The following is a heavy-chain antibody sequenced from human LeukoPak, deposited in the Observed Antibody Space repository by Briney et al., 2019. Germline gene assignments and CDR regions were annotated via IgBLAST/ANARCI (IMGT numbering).Heavy chain of an antibody. CDR3: AGGLSDYYTVGS. Sequence: GGSLRLSCAASGFTLSSSWMHWVRQAPGKGLVWVSRINSDGSTTNYADYVKGRFTISRDNAKNTLYLQMNSLRAEDTAVYYCAGGLSDYYTVGSWGQGTLVTVSS. V-gene: IGHV3-74*01. CDR1: GFTLSSSW. J-gene: IGHJ5*02. D-gene: IGHD3-22*01. CDR2: INSDGSTT.